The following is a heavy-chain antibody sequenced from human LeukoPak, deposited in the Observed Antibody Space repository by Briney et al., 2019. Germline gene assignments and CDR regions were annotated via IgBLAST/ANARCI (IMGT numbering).Heavy chain of an antibody. CDR2: IYYSGST. D-gene: IGHD6-19*01. V-gene: IGHV4-61*01. Sequence: SQTLSLTCTVSGGSISSGSYYWSWIRQPPGKGLEWIGYIYYSGSTNYNPSLKSRVTISVDTSKNQFSLKLSSVTAADTAVYYCARGGSGWYPGAFDIWGQGTMVTVSS. CDR1: GGSISSGSYY. J-gene: IGHJ3*02. CDR3: ARGGSGWYPGAFDI.